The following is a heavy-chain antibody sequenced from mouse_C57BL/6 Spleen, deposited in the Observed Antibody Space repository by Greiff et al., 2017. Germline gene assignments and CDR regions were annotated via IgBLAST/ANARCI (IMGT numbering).Heavy chain of an antibody. Sequence: QVQLQQPGAELVRPGTSVKLSCKASGYTFTSYWMHWVKQRPGQGLEWIGVIDPSDSYTNYHQKFKCKATLTVDTSSSTAYMKLSSLTSEDSAVYDCARGYDHGRRDFDYWGQGTTLTVSA. J-gene: IGHJ2*01. CDR3: ARGYDHGRRDFDY. CDR2: IDPSDSYT. V-gene: IGHV1-59*01. CDR1: GYTFTSYW. D-gene: IGHD1-1*01.